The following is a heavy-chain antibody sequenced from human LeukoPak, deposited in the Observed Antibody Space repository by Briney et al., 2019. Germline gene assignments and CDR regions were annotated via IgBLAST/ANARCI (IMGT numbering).Heavy chain of an antibody. J-gene: IGHJ5*02. V-gene: IGHV5-51*01. CDR1: GYSFTSYL. Sequence: GESLKTSCKCSGYSFTSYLIGWVRPMPGKGLELLGIIYPGDSDTTYSPSFQGQVTISADKSISTAYLQWSSLKASDTAMYYCARLPRDYYYDSSGYYKASLYYWFDPWGQGTLVTVSS. CDR3: ARLPRDYYYDSSGYYKASLYYWFDP. CDR2: IYPGDSDT. D-gene: IGHD3-22*01.